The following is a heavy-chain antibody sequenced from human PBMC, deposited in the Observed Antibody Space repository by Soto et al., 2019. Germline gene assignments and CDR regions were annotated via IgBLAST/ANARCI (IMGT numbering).Heavy chain of an antibody. J-gene: IGHJ6*02. V-gene: IGHV3-13*01. Sequence: EVQLVESGGGLVQPGGSLRLSCAASGFTFSSYDMHWVRQATGKGLEWVSAIGTAGDTYYPGSVKGRFTISRENAKNSLYLQMNSLRAGDTAVYYCARSEGIGELFHYYGMDVWGQGTTVTVSS. CDR2: IGTAGDT. D-gene: IGHD3-10*01. CDR3: ARSEGIGELFHYYGMDV. CDR1: GFTFSSYD.